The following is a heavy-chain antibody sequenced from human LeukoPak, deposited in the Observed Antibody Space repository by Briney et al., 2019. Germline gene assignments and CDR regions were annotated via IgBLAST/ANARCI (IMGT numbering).Heavy chain of an antibody. CDR2: ISSSGSYI. CDR1: GFTFSSYS. CDR3: ARDVPAYYYDSSGYTDAFDI. D-gene: IGHD3-22*01. J-gene: IGHJ3*02. Sequence: PGGSLRLSCAASGFTFSSYSMNWVRQAPGKGLEWVSSISSSGSYIYYAESVKGRFTISRDNSKNTLYLQMNSLRAEDTAVYYCARDVPAYYYDSSGYTDAFDIWGQGTMVTVSS. V-gene: IGHV3-21*01.